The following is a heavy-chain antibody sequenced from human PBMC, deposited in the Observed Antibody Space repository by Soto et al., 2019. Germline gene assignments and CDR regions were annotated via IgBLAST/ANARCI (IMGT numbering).Heavy chain of an antibody. V-gene: IGHV3-30*18. CDR2: ISYDGSNK. Sequence: SGGSLRLSCAASGFTFSSYGMHWVRQAPGKGLEWVAVISYDGSNKYYADSVKGRFTISRDNSKNTLYLQMNSLRAEDTAVYYCAKDVNRYYDSSGYLYGMDVWGQGTTVTVSS. J-gene: IGHJ6*02. D-gene: IGHD3-22*01. CDR1: GFTFSSYG. CDR3: AKDVNRYYDSSGYLYGMDV.